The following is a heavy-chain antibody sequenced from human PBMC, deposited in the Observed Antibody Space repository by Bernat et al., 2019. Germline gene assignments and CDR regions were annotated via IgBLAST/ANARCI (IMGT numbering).Heavy chain of an antibody. J-gene: IGHJ4*02. V-gene: IGHV3-30*18. CDR1: GFTFSGYG. CDR2: ISNDGSNK. Sequence: QVQLVESGGGVVQPGRSLRLSCAASGFTFSGYGMHWVHQAPGKGLEWVAVISNDGSNKYYADSVKGRFTISRDNSKNSLYLQMNSLRAEDTAVYYCAKDGQGLTYYFDYWGQGIVVTVSS. CDR3: AKDGQGLTYYFDY.